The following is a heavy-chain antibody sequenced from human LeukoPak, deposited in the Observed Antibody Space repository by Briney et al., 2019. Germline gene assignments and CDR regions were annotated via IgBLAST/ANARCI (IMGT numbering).Heavy chain of an antibody. CDR1: GFTFSSYV. CDR2: IRYDGSNK. Sequence: GGSLRLSCAASGFTFSSYVMHWVRQAPGKGLEWVAFIRYDGSNKYYSDSVKGRFTISRDNSKNTLYLQMNSLRPEDTAVYYCAKDPRDHSYGWSWRSFDYWGQGTLVTVSS. J-gene: IGHJ4*02. V-gene: IGHV3-30*02. CDR3: AKDPRDHSYGWSWRSFDY. D-gene: IGHD5-18*01.